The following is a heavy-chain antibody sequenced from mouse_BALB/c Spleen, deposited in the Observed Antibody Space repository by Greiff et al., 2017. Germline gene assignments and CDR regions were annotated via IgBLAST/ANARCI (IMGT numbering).Heavy chain of an antibody. Sequence: EVQLQQSGPELVKPGASVKISCKASGYTFTDYNMHWVKQSHGKSLEWIGYIYPYNGGTGYNQKFKSKATLTVDNSSSTAYMELRSLTSEDSAVYYCAIYYGNYPFAYWGQGTLVTVSA. CDR2: IYPYNGGT. V-gene: IGHV1S29*02. CDR1: GYTFTDYN. D-gene: IGHD2-1*01. J-gene: IGHJ3*01. CDR3: AIYYGNYPFAY.